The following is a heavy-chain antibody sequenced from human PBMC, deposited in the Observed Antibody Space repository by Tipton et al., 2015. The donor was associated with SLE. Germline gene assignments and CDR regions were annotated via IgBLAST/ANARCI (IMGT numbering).Heavy chain of an antibody. V-gene: IGHV3-66*03. Sequence: GSLRLSCAASGFIVSANYMSWVRQAPGKGLEGVAVVYSRGDTRYADSVKGRFTISRDNSKNTLYLQMNSLRAEDTAVYYCAGQLSYYYGMDVWGQGTTVTVSS. D-gene: IGHD6-13*01. CDR3: AGQLSYYYGMDV. J-gene: IGHJ6*02. CDR1: GFIVSANY. CDR2: VYSRGDT.